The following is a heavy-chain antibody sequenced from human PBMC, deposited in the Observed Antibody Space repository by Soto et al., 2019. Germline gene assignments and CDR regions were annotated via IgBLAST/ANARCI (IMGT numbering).Heavy chain of an antibody. J-gene: IGHJ5*02. Sequence: QVQLVQSGAEVKKPGASVKVSCKASGYTFTSYGISWVRQAPGQGLEWMGWISAYNGNTKYAQKLQGRVTMTTDTSRTKANWGRRGLRSEDRAVFYGARVLAVPLFNSWGKGPLAPVSS. CDR2: ISAYNGNT. V-gene: IGHV1-18*01. D-gene: IGHD3-10*01. CDR1: GYTFTSYG. CDR3: ARVLAVPLFNS.